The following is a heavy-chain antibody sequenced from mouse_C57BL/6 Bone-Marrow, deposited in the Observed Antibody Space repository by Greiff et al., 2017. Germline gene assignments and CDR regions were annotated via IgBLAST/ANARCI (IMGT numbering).Heavy chain of an antibody. V-gene: IGHV1-39*01. J-gene: IGHJ4*01. CDR1: GYSFTDYN. CDR3: SRERVADGMDY. D-gene: IGHD1-1*02. CDR2: INPNYGTT. Sequence: VQLQQSGPELVKPGASVKISCKASGYSFTDYNMNWVKQSNGKSLEWIGVINPNYGTTSYNQKFKGKATLTVEPSSSTANTQLNSLTSEDSAVYYCSRERVADGMDYWGQGTSVTVAS.